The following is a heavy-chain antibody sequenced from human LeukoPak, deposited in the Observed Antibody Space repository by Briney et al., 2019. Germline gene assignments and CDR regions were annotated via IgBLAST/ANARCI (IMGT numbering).Heavy chain of an antibody. J-gene: IGHJ4*02. Sequence: GGSLSLSCTASGFSFSGHWMHWARQLPGKGLVWVSRISPTGSTTSYADSVKGRFTVSRDNAKNTLYLQVNNLRAEDTAVYYCARGPNSNWSGLDFWGRGTLLTVSS. CDR2: ISPTGSTT. V-gene: IGHV3-74*01. CDR1: GFSFSGHW. D-gene: IGHD6-6*01. CDR3: ARGPNSNWSGLDF.